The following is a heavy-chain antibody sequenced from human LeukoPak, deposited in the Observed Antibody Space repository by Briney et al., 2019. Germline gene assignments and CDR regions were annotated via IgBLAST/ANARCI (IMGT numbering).Heavy chain of an antibody. CDR1: GGSISSYY. D-gene: IGHD6-25*01. CDR2: IYYSGST. J-gene: IGHJ6*03. CDR3: ARVRASGRSYYYYYMDV. V-gene: IGHV4-59*01. Sequence: PSETLSLTCTVSGGSISSYYWSWIRQPPGKGLEWIGYIYYSGSTNYNPSLKSRVTISVDTSKNQFSLKLSSVTAADTAVYYCARVRASGRSYYYYYMDVWGKGTTVTISS.